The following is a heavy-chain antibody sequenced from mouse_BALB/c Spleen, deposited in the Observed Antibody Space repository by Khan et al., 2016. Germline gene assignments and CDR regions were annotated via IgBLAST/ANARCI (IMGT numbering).Heavy chain of an antibody. CDR1: GSSITSNYA. V-gene: IGHV3-2*02. CDR3: ARFYYDYDGYFDY. Sequence: EVQLQESGPGLVKPSQSLSLTCTVTGSSITSNYAWNWIRQFPGNKLEWMGYISYSGSTSYNPSLKSRISITRDTSKNQFFLQLNSVTTEDTATXYCARFYYDYDGYFDYWGQGTTLTVSS. CDR2: ISYSGST. D-gene: IGHD2-4*01. J-gene: IGHJ2*01.